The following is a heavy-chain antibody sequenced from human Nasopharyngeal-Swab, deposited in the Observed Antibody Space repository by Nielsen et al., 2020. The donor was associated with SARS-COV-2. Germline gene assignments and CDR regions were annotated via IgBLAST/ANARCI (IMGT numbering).Heavy chain of an antibody. D-gene: IGHD5-12*01. J-gene: IGHJ4*02. Sequence: SVKVSCKSSGGTLSSYAISWVRQAPGQGLEWMGKIIPIVGLTNYAQKFQGRVTISADRSTSTTYMELSSLTSEDTALYYCARESARDAGRPPASSWPLDFWGQGTLVTVAS. V-gene: IGHV1-69*04. CDR3: ARESARDAGRPPASSWPLDF. CDR1: GGTLSSYA. CDR2: IIPIVGLT.